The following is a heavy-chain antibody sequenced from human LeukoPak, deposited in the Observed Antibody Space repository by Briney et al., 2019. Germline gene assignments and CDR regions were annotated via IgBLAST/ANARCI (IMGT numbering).Heavy chain of an antibody. CDR2: ISYDGSNK. CDR3: ARDRLHYYYGMDV. J-gene: IGHJ6*02. V-gene: IGHV3-30*04. CDR1: GFTFSSYA. Sequence: GSLSLSCAAPGFTFSSYAMHWVRQAPGKGLEWVAVISYDGSNKYYADSVKGRFTISRDNSKNTLYLQMNSLRAEDTAVYYCARDRLHYYYGMDVWGQGTTVTVSS.